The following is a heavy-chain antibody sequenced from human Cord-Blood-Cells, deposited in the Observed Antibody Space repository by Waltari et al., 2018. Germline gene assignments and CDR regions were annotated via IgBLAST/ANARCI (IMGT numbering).Heavy chain of an antibody. D-gene: IGHD1-26*01. J-gene: IGHJ4*02. CDR1: GYTFTGYY. CDR3: ARDNSSGSYVIDY. CDR2: INPNSGGT. V-gene: IGHV1-2*02. Sequence: QVQLVQSGAEVKKPGASVKVSCKASGYTFTGYYMHWVRQAPGQGLEWMGWINPNSGGTNYAQNFQGGVTITRDTSISTAYMELSRLRSDDTAVYYCARDNSSGSYVIDYWGQGTLVTVSS.